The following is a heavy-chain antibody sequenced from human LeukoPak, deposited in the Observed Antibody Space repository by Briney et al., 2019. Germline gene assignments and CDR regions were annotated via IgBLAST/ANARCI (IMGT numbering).Heavy chain of an antibody. CDR2: IYYSGST. V-gene: IGHV4-39*01. J-gene: IGHJ4*02. Sequence: PSETLSLTCTVSGGSISSSSYYWGWIRQPPGKGLEWIGSIYYSGSTYYNPSLKSRVTISVDTSQNQFSLKLSSVTAADTAVYYCARHIPDIAVAGTGYFDYWGQGTLVTVSS. D-gene: IGHD6-19*01. CDR1: GGSISSSSYY. CDR3: ARHIPDIAVAGTGYFDY.